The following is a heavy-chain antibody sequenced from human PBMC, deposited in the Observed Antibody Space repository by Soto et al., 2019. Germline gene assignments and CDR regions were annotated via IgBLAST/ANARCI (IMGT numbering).Heavy chain of an antibody. CDR1: GGSFSGYY. Sequence: KPSETLSLTCAVYGGSFSGYYWSWIRQPPGKGLEWIGEINHSGSTNYNPSLKSRVTISVDTSKNQFSLKLSSVTAADTAVYYCASQDDSSGYYYRFSYGMDVWGQGTTVTVSS. CDR3: ASQDDSSGYYYRFSYGMDV. V-gene: IGHV4-34*01. D-gene: IGHD3-22*01. J-gene: IGHJ6*02. CDR2: INHSGST.